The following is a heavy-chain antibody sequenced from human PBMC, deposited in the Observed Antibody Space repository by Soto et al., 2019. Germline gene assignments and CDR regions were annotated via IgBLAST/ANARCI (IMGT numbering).Heavy chain of an antibody. V-gene: IGHV4-34*01. CDR1: GESFSGYY. D-gene: IGHD3-22*01. CDR3: ARRQMSSGYYLEVGAFDI. J-gene: IGHJ3*02. Sequence: SETLSLTCAVYGESFSGYYWSWIRQPPGKGLEWIGEINRSRSTNHNPSLKSRVTISVDTSKNQFSLKLSSVTAADTAVYYCARRQMSSGYYLEVGAFDIWGQGTRVTVS. CDR2: INRSRST.